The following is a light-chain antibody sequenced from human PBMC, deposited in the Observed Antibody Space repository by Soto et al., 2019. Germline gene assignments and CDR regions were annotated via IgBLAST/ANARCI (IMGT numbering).Light chain of an antibody. CDR2: SAS. Sequence: EIVMTQSPATLSVSPGERATLSCRASQSVNYNLAWYQQKPGQAPRLLIYSASTRATGTSARFSGSGSGTEFTLTISRLQSEDFAVYYCQQYNNWPPLTFGGGTKVDIK. J-gene: IGKJ4*01. CDR1: QSVNYN. CDR3: QQYNNWPPLT. V-gene: IGKV3D-15*01.